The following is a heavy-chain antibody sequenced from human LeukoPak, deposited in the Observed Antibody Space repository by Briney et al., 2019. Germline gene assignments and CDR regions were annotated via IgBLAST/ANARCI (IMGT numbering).Heavy chain of an antibody. CDR2: INPSGGVT. V-gene: IGHV1-46*01. J-gene: IGHJ3*01. Sequence: GASVKVSCKASGYPFTTYYIHWVRQAPGQGLEWMGEINPSGGVTSHAQKFQGRINMTRDTSTSTVYMELSSLRSEDTAVYYCARDFTHIIVVTGILHGEGAFDLWGQGTLISVSS. D-gene: IGHD2-21*02. CDR3: ARDFTHIIVVTGILHGEGAFDL. CDR1: GYPFTTYY.